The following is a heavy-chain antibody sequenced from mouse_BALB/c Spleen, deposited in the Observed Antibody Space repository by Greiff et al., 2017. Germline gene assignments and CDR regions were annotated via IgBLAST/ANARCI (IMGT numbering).Heavy chain of an antibody. J-gene: IGHJ3*01. CDR1: GYTFTDYW. Sequence: QVQLQQPGAELVMPGASVKMSCKASGYTFTDYWMHWVKQRPGQGLEWIGAIDTSDSYTSYNQKFKGKATLTVDESSSTAYMQLSSLTSEESAFYYCARAAYYLKGGFAYWGQGTLVTVSA. CDR2: IDTSDSYT. V-gene: IGHV1-69*01. D-gene: IGHD2-10*01. CDR3: ARAAYYLKGGFAY.